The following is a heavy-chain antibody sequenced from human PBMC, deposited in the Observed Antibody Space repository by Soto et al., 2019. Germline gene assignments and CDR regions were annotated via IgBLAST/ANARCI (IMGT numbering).Heavy chain of an antibody. CDR1: GGTFSSYA. CDR3: ARGQGWYYYDSSGYSYFQH. CDR2: IIPIFGTA. J-gene: IGHJ1*01. D-gene: IGHD3-22*01. V-gene: IGHV1-69*13. Sequence: SVKVSCKASGGTFSSYAISWVRQAPGQGLEWMGGIIPIFGTANYAQKFQGRVTITADESTSTAYMELSSLRSEDTAVYYCARGQGWYYYDSSGYSYFQHWGQGTLVTVSS.